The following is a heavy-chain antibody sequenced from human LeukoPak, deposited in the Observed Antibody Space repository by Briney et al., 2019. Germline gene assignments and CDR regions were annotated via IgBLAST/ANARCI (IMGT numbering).Heavy chain of an antibody. CDR2: IYYSGST. CDR3: ARGDCDSSGYHLFDY. CDR1: GGSISSYY. V-gene: IGHV4-59*01. D-gene: IGHD3-22*01. Sequence: SETLSLTCTVSGGSISSYYWSWIRQPPGKGLEWIGYIYYSGSTNYNPSLKSRVTISVDTSKNQFSLKLSSVTAADTAVYYCARGDCDSSGYHLFDYWGQGTLVTVSS. J-gene: IGHJ4*02.